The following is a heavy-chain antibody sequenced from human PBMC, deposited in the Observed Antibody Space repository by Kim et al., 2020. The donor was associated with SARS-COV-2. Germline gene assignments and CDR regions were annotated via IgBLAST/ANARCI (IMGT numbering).Heavy chain of an antibody. V-gene: IGHV4-34*01. D-gene: IGHD6-13*01. J-gene: IGHJ6*01. CDR2: INHSGST. CDR3: ARGQASSSWYPYYYYGMDV. Sequence: SETLSLTCAVYGGSFSGHYWIWIRQPPGKGLEWIGEINHSGSTNYNPSLKSRVTISVDTSKNQFSLTLSSVTAADTAVYYCARGQASSSWYPYYYYGMDV. CDR1: GGSFSGHY.